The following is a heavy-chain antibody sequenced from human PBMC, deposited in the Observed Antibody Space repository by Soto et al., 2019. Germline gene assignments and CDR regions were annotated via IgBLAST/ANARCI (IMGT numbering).Heavy chain of an antibody. CDR3: ANAGRGYSGYDYWAQLDFDY. CDR1: GFTVSSNY. V-gene: IGHV3-53*01. J-gene: IGHJ4*02. CDR2: IYSGGST. Sequence: SGGSLRLSCAASGFTVSSNYMSWVRQAPGKGLEWVSVIYSGGSTYYADSVKGRFTISRDNSKNTLYLQMNSLRAEDTAVYYCANAGRGYSGYDYWAQLDFDYWGQGTLVTVSS. D-gene: IGHD5-12*01.